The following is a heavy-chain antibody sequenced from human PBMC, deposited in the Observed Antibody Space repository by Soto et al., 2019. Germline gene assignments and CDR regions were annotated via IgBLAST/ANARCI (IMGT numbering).Heavy chain of an antibody. J-gene: IGHJ4*02. Sequence: PSETLSLTCTVSGGSISSYYWSWIRQPPGKGLEWIGYIYYSGSTNYNPSLKSRVTISVDTPKNQFSLKLSSVTAADTAVYYCARGPGYSSSWYFDYWGQGTLVTVSS. V-gene: IGHV4-59*01. D-gene: IGHD6-13*01. CDR2: IYYSGST. CDR1: GGSISSYY. CDR3: ARGPGYSSSWYFDY.